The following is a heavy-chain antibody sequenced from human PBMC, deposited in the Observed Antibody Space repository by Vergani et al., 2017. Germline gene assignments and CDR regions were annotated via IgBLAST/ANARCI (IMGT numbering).Heavy chain of an antibody. CDR1: GFTFSSYA. D-gene: IGHD3-22*01. V-gene: IGHV3-23*01. CDR2: ISGSGGST. CDR3: AKEYDSSGYYRDWYFDL. J-gene: IGHJ2*01. Sequence: EVQLLESGGGLVQPGGSLRLSCAPSGFTFSSYAMSWVRQAPGKGLEWVSAISGSGGSTYYADSVKGRFTISRDNSKNTLYLQMNSLRAEDTAVYYCAKEYDSSGYYRDWYFDLWGRGTLVTVSS.